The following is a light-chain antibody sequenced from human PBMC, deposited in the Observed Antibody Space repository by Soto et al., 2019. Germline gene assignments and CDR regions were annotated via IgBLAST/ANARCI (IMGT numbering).Light chain of an antibody. Sequence: DIQMTQSPSSLSASVGDRVTITCRASQSITTYLNWYQQKPGTAPRLLIYGASSLQSGVPSTFSGSGSGTDFALTITSLQPKDFATYYCKQSYSSPRTFGGGTKVEIK. CDR2: GAS. CDR1: QSITTY. V-gene: IGKV1-39*01. CDR3: KQSYSSPRT. J-gene: IGKJ4*01.